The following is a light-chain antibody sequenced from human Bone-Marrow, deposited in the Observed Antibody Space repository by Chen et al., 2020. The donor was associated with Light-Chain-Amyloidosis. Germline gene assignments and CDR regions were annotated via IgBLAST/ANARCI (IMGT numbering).Light chain of an antibody. CDR2: EVT. CDR1: SSDVGGDNH. J-gene: IGLJ1*01. V-gene: IGLV2-14*01. Sequence: QSALTQPAAVSGSPGQSITISCTGTSSDVGGDNHVSWYQQHPDKAPKLMIYEVTNRPSWVPDRFSGSKSDTTASLTISGLQTEVEADYFCSSYTITNALVFGSGTRVTGL. CDR3: SSYTITNALV.